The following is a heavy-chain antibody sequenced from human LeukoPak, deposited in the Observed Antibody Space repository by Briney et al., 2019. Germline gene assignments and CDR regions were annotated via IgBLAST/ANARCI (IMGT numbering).Heavy chain of an antibody. CDR3: AREITVVRGLMGYYHGMDV. D-gene: IGHD3-10*01. V-gene: IGHV3-48*03. CDR2: IRSSGSTI. J-gene: IGHJ6*02. CDR1: GFTFSSYE. Sequence: GGSLRLSCAASGFTFSSYEMNWVRQAPGKGLEWVSYIRSSGSTIYYADSVTGRFTISRDTAKNSLYLQVDSLRAEDTAVYYCAREITVVRGLMGYYHGMDVWGQGTTVTVSS.